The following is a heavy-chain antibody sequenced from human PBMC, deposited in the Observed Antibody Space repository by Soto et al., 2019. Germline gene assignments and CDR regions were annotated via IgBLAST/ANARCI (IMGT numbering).Heavy chain of an antibody. J-gene: IGHJ4*02. Sequence: QVQLVQSGAEVKKPGASVKVSCKASGYTFTSYYMHWVRQAPGQGLEWMGIINPSGGSTTYAQKCQGRVTMTRDTSTSTVYMERSSLRSEDTAVYYCARVGCSGGSCYAVDYWGQGTLVTVSS. V-gene: IGHV1-46*01. D-gene: IGHD2-15*01. CDR1: GYTFTSYY. CDR3: ARVGCSGGSCYAVDY. CDR2: INPSGGST.